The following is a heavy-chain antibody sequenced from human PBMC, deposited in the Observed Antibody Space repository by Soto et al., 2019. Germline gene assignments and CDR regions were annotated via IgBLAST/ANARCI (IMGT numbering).Heavy chain of an antibody. Sequence: PSETLSLTCTVSGGSISSGGYYWSWIRQHPGKGLEWIGYIYYSGSTYYNPSLKSRVTISVDTSKNQFSLKLSSVTAADTAVYYCARDRRNWDNYYYFGMDVWGQGTTVT. CDR2: IYYSGST. CDR1: GGSISSGGYY. V-gene: IGHV4-31*03. CDR3: ARDRRNWDNYYYFGMDV. D-gene: IGHD7-27*01. J-gene: IGHJ6*02.